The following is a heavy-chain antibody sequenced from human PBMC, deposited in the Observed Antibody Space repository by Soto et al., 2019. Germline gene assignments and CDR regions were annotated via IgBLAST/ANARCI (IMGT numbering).Heavy chain of an antibody. CDR3: ARNNWNYAGPNYYYYYYMDV. CDR2: IYHSGST. D-gene: IGHD1-7*01. V-gene: IGHV4-30-2*01. CDR1: GGSISSGGYS. J-gene: IGHJ6*03. Sequence: PSETLSLTCAVSGGSISSGGYSWSWIRQPPGKGLEWVGYIYHSGSTYYNPSLKSRVTISVDRSKNQFSLKLSSVTAADTAVYYCARNNWNYAGPNYYYYYYMDVWGKGTTVTVSS.